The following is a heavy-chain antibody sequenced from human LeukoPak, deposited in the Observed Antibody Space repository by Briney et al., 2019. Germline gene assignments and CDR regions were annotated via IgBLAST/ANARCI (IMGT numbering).Heavy chain of an antibody. V-gene: IGHV1-2*02. CDR2: INPNTGGT. Sequence: GASVKVSCKASGYTFTGYYMHWVRQAPGQGLEWMGWINPNTGGTNYAQKFQGRVTMTRDTSISTAYMELSRLRSDDTAVYYCARKKAGSASYDYWGQGPLVTVSS. J-gene: IGHJ4*02. CDR3: ARKKAGSASYDY. D-gene: IGHD1-26*01. CDR1: GYTFTGYY.